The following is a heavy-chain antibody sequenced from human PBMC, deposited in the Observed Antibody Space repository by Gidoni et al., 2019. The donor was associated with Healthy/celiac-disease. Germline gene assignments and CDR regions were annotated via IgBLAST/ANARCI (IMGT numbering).Heavy chain of an antibody. CDR1: GFTFSSYA. Sequence: EVQLLESGGGLSQPGGSLILSCAASGFTFSSYAMSWVRQAPGKGLEWVSAISGSGGSTYYADSVKGRFTISRDNSKNTLYLQMNSLRAEDTAVYYCAIAVAGTGDFGAFDIWGQGTMVTVSS. CDR3: AIAVAGTGDFGAFDI. CDR2: ISGSGGST. D-gene: IGHD6-19*01. V-gene: IGHV3-23*01. J-gene: IGHJ3*02.